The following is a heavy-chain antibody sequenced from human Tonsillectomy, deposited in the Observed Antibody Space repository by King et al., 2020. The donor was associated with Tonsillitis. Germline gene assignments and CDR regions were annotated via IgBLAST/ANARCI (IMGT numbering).Heavy chain of an antibody. J-gene: IGHJ3*02. Sequence: VQLVESGGGLIQPGGSLRLSCAASGFXVSNNYMNWVRQAPGKGLEWVSVIYSGGXIYHAXSVKGRFTISRXNFKNXVXXQMNSLRVXDTAVYYCARDYRXXXXDSSGXVXIWGQGTMVTVSS. CDR2: IYSGGXI. V-gene: IGHV3-53*01. D-gene: IGHD3-22*01. CDR3: ARDYRXXXXDSSGXVXI. CDR1: GFXVSNNY.